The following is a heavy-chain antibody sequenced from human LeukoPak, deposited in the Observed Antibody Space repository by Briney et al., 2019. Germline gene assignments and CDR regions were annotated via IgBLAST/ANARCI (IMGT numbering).Heavy chain of an antibody. CDR1: GFTFSSYA. CDR3: ASNFYDVGGYYYRTPVQY. V-gene: IGHV3-23*01. J-gene: IGHJ4*02. Sequence: GGSLKLSCAASGFTFSSYAMSWVRQAPGKGLEWVSAISGSGGSTYYADSVKGRFAVSRDNSKNTLYLQMRSLRPEDTAVYYCASNFYDVGGYYYRTPVQYWGQGTPVTVSS. D-gene: IGHD3-22*01. CDR2: ISGSGGST.